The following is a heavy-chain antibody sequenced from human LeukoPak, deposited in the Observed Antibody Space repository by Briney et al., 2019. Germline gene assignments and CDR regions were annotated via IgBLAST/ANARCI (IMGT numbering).Heavy chain of an antibody. CDR3: AKDSALPAVPAVVSYCDY. Sequence: GRSLRLSCAASGFTFSSYGMHWVRQAPGKGLEWVAVISYDGSNKYYADSVKGRFTISRDNSKNTLYLQMNSLRAEDTAVYYCAKDSALPAVPAVVSYCDYWGQGTLVTV. J-gene: IGHJ4*02. CDR1: GFTFSSYG. CDR2: ISYDGSNK. D-gene: IGHD2-2*01. V-gene: IGHV3-30*18.